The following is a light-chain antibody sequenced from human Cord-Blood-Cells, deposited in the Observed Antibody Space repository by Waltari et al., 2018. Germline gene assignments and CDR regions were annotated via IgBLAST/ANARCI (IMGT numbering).Light chain of an antibody. CDR1: QSVLYSSKNKNY. Sequence: DIVMTQSPNSLAVSPGREAHINRKASQSVLYSSKNKNYLAWYQQKPGQPPKLLIYWASTRESGVPDRFSGSGSGTDFTLTISSLQAEDVAVYYCQQYYSTPYTFGQGTKLEIK. CDR2: WAS. CDR3: QQYYSTPYT. V-gene: IGKV4-1*01. J-gene: IGKJ2*01.